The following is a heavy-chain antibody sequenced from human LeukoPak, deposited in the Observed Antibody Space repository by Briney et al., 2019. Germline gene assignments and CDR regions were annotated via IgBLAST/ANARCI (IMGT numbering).Heavy chain of an antibody. V-gene: IGHV4-4*07. CDR2: IYTSGST. J-gene: IGHJ6*03. CDR3: ARDYDFWSGYPLGYYYMDV. CDR1: GGSISSYY. D-gene: IGHD3-3*01. Sequence: SETLSLTCTVSGGSISSYYWSWIRQPAGKGLEWIGRIYTSGSTNYNPSLKSRVTMSVDTSKNQFSLKLSSVTAADTAVYYCARDYDFWSGYPLGYYYMDVWGKGTTVTVSS.